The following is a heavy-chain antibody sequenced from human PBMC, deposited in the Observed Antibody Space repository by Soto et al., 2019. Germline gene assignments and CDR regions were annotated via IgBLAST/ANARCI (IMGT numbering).Heavy chain of an antibody. J-gene: IGHJ4*02. Sequence: KPSETLSLACTVSGGSISSYYWSWIRQPPGKGLEWIGYIYYSGSTNYNPSLKSRVTISVDTSKNQFSLKLSSVTAADTAVYYCARSFRYYDSSGYWSSFDYWGQGTLVTVSS. CDR2: IYYSGST. CDR3: ARSFRYYDSSGYWSSFDY. CDR1: GGSISSYY. V-gene: IGHV4-59*01. D-gene: IGHD3-22*01.